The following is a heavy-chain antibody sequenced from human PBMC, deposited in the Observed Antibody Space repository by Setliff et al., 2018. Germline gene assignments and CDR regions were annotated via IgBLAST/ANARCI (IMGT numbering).Heavy chain of an antibody. Sequence: GGSLRLSCAASGFTFSDYYMSWIRQAPGKGPEWLSYIVSSGSTTYYSDSVKGRFTISRDNAKNSLYLQMNSLRAEDTAVYYCARVGYCSGPTCYPFDSWGQGNLVTVSS. D-gene: IGHD2-2*01. J-gene: IGHJ4*02. CDR1: GFTFSDYY. CDR3: ARVGYCSGPTCYPFDS. CDR2: IVSSGSTT. V-gene: IGHV3-11*04.